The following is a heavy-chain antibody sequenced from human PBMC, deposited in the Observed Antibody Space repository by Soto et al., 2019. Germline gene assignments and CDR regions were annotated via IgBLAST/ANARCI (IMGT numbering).Heavy chain of an antibody. CDR2: IGDDGTAK. V-gene: IGHV3-30*18. CDR1: GFTFSDYG. Sequence: QVQLVESGGGAVQPGRSLRLFCAASGFTFSDYGIHWVRQSPGKGLEWVAVIGDDGTAKVYTDSVKGRFIMSRDNSKNTLYLQMDSLREEDTAVYYCAKEATHGRWYLDLWGRGTLVTVSS. CDR3: AKEATHGRWYLDL. J-gene: IGHJ2*01.